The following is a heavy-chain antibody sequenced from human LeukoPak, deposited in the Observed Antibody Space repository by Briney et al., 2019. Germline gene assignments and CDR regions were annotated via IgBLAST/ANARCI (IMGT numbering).Heavy chain of an antibody. Sequence: QSGGSLRLSCAASGFTFSSYAMHWVRQAPGKGLEYVSAISSNGGSTYYANSVKGRFTISRDNSKNTLYLQMGSLRAEDMAVYYCARDYYDSSGYYSSILDYWGQGTLVTVSS. CDR2: ISSNGGST. D-gene: IGHD3-22*01. CDR3: ARDYYDSSGYYSSILDY. V-gene: IGHV3-64*01. J-gene: IGHJ4*02. CDR1: GFTFSSYA.